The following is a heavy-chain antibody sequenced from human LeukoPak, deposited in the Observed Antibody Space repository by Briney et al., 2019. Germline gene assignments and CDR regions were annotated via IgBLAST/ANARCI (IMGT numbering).Heavy chain of an antibody. CDR2: IYYSGST. Sequence: PSQTLSLTCTVSGGSISSSSYYWGWIRQPPGKGLEWIGRIYYSGSTYYNPSLKSRVTISVDTSKNQFSLKLSSVTAADTAVYYCARRPYGSGSAFYYFDYWGQGTLVTVSS. V-gene: IGHV4-39*01. J-gene: IGHJ4*02. D-gene: IGHD3-10*01. CDR3: ARRPYGSGSAFYYFDY. CDR1: GGSISSSSYY.